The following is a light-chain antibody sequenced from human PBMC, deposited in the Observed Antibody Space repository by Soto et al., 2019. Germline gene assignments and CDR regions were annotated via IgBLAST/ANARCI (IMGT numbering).Light chain of an antibody. CDR1: QTISTW. J-gene: IGKJ1*01. CDR3: QQYNSYPWT. CDR2: KAS. V-gene: IGKV1-5*03. Sequence: IQMTQSPSTLSASVGDRVTFTCRASQTISTWLAWYQQKPGEAPKLLIYKASTLEVGVPSRCSASGSGTEFSRTINTLQPADFATDYCQQYNSYPWTFGQGTKV.